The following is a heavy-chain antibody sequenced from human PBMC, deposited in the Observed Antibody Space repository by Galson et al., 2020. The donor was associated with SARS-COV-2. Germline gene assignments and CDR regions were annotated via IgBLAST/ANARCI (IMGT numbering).Heavy chain of an antibody. J-gene: IGHJ6*03. D-gene: IGHD6-19*01. CDR1: SSGYY. CDR3: SSRHESAVASILLHYYDYYMDV. CDR2: IYYRWSN. V-gene: IGHV4-38-2*01. Sequence: SSGYYWGWLRQTPGHGLAWIGSIYYRWSNCYNPSLKSRVTISVDTSTNQFSLKLSSVNAADTAVYYCSSRHESAVASILLHYYDYYMDVWGKGTTVTVS.